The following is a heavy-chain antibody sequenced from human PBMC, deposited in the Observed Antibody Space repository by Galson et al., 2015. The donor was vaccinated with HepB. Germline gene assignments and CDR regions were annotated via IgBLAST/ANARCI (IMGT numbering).Heavy chain of an antibody. V-gene: IGHV3-48*01. CDR2: TSSSSRTT. CDR1: GFTFSSFS. D-gene: IGHD1-1*01. Sequence: SLRLSCAASGFTFSSFSMNWVRQAPGKGLEWVSYTSSSSRTTYYVDSVKGRFTISRDIAKNSLYLQMNSLRVEDTAVYYCARENDYFFDYWGQGILVTVSS. J-gene: IGHJ4*02. CDR3: ARENDYFFDY.